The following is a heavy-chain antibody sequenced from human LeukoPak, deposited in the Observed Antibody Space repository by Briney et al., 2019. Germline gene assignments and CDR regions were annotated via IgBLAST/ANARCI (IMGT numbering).Heavy chain of an antibody. J-gene: IGHJ4*02. CDR3: ATLLKGSSSWCYFDY. Sequence: SVTVSCKASGYTFTGYYMHWVRQAPGQGLEWMGWINPNSGGTNYAQKFQGRVTMTRDTSISTTYMELSRLRSDDTAVYYCATLLKGSSSWCYFDYWGQGTLVTAST. CDR1: GYTFTGYY. D-gene: IGHD6-13*01. V-gene: IGHV1-2*02. CDR2: INPNSGGT.